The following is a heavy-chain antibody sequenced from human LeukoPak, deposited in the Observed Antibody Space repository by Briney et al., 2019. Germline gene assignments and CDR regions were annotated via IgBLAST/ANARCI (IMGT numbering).Heavy chain of an antibody. CDR3: TRGARSGSYYSFDY. Sequence: GGSLRLSCTASGFTFGDYAMSWVLQAPGKGLEWVGFIRSKAYGGTTEYAASVKGRFTISRDDSKSIAYLQMNSLKTEDTAVYYCTRGARSGSYYSFDYWGQGTLVTVSS. CDR2: IRSKAYGGTT. D-gene: IGHD1-26*01. CDR1: GFTFGDYA. V-gene: IGHV3-49*04. J-gene: IGHJ4*02.